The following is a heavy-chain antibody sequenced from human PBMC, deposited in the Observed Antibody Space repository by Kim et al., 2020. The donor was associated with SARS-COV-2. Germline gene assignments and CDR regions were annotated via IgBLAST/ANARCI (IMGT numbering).Heavy chain of an antibody. V-gene: IGHV3-21*01. Sequence: GGSLRLSCEASGFTVSSYTMPWLRQAPGKGLKWVSSIGTSDSYIYYADAVKGRFTISRDNAKNSLHLHMTSLFDDDTAVYYCARVGAASTGSYYY. CDR1: GFTVSSYT. CDR2: IGTSDSYI. D-gene: IGHD1-1*01. CDR3: ARVGAASTGSYYY. J-gene: IGHJ6*01.